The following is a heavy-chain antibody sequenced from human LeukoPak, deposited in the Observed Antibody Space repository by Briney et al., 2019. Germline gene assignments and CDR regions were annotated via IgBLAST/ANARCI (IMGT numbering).Heavy chain of an antibody. CDR2: MNPNSGNT. Sequence: VASVKVSCKASGYTFTSYDINWVRQATGQGLEWMGWMNPNSGNTGYAQKFQGRVTMTRNTSISTAYMELSSLRSEDTAVYYCARVGILEWLFYDYWGQGTLVTVSS. CDR1: GYTFTSYD. J-gene: IGHJ4*02. V-gene: IGHV1-8*01. CDR3: ARVGILEWLFYDY. D-gene: IGHD3-3*01.